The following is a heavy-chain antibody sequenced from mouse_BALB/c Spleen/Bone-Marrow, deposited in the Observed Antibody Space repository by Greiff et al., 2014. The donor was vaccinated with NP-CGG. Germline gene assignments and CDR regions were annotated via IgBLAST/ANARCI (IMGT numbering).Heavy chain of an antibody. Sequence: EVQLQQSGTVLARPGAAVKMSCKASGYTFSNYWMHWVKQRPGQGLEWIGTIYPGNSDTTYNQKFKGKAKLTAVTSTSTAYMELSSLTNKDSAVYYCTTLARSDFDYWGQGTTLTVSS. CDR2: IYPGNSDT. CDR1: GYTFSNYW. V-gene: IGHV1-5*01. D-gene: IGHD3-1*01. J-gene: IGHJ2*01. CDR3: TTLARSDFDY.